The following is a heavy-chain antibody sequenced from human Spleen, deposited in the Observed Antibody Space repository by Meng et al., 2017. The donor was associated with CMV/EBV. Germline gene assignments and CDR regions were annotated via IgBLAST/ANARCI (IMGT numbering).Heavy chain of an antibody. CDR3: ARDLAGIAVAGGFDY. V-gene: IGHV3-30*03. CDR1: GFTFSSYG. Sequence: GESLKISCAASGFTFSSYGMHWVRQAPGKGLEWVAVISYDGSDEYYADSVKGRFTISRDNSKNTLYLQMNSLRAEDTAVFYCARDLAGIAVAGGFDYWGQGTLVTVS. J-gene: IGHJ4*02. CDR2: ISYDGSDE. D-gene: IGHD6-19*01.